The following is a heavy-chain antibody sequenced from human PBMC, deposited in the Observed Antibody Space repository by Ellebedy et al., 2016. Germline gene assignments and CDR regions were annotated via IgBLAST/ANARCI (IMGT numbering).Heavy chain of an antibody. CDR2: IYPGDSDT. J-gene: IGHJ3*02. V-gene: IGHV5-51*01. D-gene: IGHD1-14*01. CDR3: AGTPYRTDAFDI. CDR1: GFTFSSYW. Sequence: GESLKISXAASGFTFSSYWIGWVRQMPGKGLEWMGIIYPGDSDTRYSPSFQGQVTISADKSISTAYLQWSSLKASDTAMYYCAGTPYRTDAFDIWGQGTMVTVSS.